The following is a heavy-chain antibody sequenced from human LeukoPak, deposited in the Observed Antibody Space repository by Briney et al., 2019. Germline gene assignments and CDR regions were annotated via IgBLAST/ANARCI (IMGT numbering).Heavy chain of an antibody. V-gene: IGHV3-74*01. Sequence: QPGGSLRLSCAASGFTFSSCWMHWVRQVPGKGLVWVSRINIDGSSTYYADSVKGRFTISRDNSKNTLYLQMNSLRAEDTAVYYCANNPTKQLGAFDIWGQGTMVTVSS. CDR2: INIDGSST. J-gene: IGHJ3*02. D-gene: IGHD1/OR15-1a*01. CDR3: ANNPTKQLGAFDI. CDR1: GFTFSSCW.